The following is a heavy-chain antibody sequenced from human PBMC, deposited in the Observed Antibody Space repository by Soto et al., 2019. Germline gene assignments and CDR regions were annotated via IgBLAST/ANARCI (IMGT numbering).Heavy chain of an antibody. V-gene: IGHV3-73*01. J-gene: IGHJ3*02. CDR3: TGGAFDI. D-gene: IGHD3-16*01. CDR1: GFTFSGSA. Sequence: EVQLVESGGGLIQPGGSLKLSCAASGFTFSGSAMHWVRQASGKGLEWVGRIRSKANSYATAYAASAKGRFTISRDDSKNTAYLQMNSLKAEDTAVYYCTGGAFDIWGQGTMVTVSS. CDR2: IRSKANSYAT.